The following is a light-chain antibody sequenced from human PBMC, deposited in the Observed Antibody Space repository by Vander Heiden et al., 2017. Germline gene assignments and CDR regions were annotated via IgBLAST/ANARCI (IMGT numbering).Light chain of an antibody. CDR3: KQNQDWPCT. Sequence: VMTQSPVIHSVCPAERATLSSRVSKNLVSNIACYRQQAGQSPRLLLHAASTRATDVPARFSGSGSETDFTLTINNLQSEDFVVDYCKQNQDWPCTFGQGTKQEN. CDR2: AAS. CDR1: KNLVSN. V-gene: IGKV3-15*01. J-gene: IGKJ2*02.